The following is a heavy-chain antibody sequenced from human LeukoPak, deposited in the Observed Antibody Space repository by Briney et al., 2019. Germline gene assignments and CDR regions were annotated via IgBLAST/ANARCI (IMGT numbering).Heavy chain of an antibody. J-gene: IGHJ4*02. CDR1: GGSISSGDYY. Sequence: PSETLSLTCTVSGGSISSGDYYWSWIRQHPGKGLEWIGYISNSGTTYYNPSLKSRVTISVDTSKNQFSLKLSPVTAADTAVYYCARGTSRSGQMEDYWGQGTLVTVSS. CDR2: ISNSGTT. D-gene: IGHD2-15*01. V-gene: IGHV4-31*03. CDR3: ARGTSRSGQMEDY.